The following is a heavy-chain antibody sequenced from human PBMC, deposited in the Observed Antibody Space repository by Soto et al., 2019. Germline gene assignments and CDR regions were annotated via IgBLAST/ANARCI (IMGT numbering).Heavy chain of an antibody. Sequence: GGSLRLSCAASGFTFSSYWMSWVRQAPGKGLEWVANIKQDGSEKYYVDSVKGRFTISRDNAKNSLYLQMNSLRAEDTAVYYCARDGRPHLRFPFYGMDVWGQGTTVTVSS. CDR1: GFTFSSYW. CDR2: IKQDGSEK. D-gene: IGHD3-3*01. CDR3: ARDGRPHLRFPFYGMDV. V-gene: IGHV3-7*05. J-gene: IGHJ6*02.